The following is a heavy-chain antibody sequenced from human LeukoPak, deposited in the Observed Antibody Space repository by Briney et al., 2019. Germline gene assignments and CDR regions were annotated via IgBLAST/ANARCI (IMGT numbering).Heavy chain of an antibody. Sequence: GGSLRLSCAASGFTFSSYSMNWVRQAPGKGLEWVSSISSSSSYTYYADSVKGRFTISRDNAKNSLYLQMNSLRAEDTAVYYCARDLNKAFDIWGQGTMVTVSS. CDR1: GFTFSSYS. V-gene: IGHV3-21*01. CDR2: ISSSSSYT. CDR3: ARDLNKAFDI. J-gene: IGHJ3*02.